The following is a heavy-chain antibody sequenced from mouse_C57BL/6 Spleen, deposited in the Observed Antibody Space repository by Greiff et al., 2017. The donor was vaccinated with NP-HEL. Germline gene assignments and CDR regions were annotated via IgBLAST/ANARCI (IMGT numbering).Heavy chain of an antibody. CDR3: ARGDPSYFDV. J-gene: IGHJ1*03. Sequence: QVQLKESGPELVKPGASVKISCKASGYAFSSSWMNWVKQRPGKGLEWIGRIYPGDGDTNYNGKFKGKATLTADKSSSTAYMQLSSLTSEDSAVYFCARGDPSYFDVWGTGTTVTVSS. CDR2: IYPGDGDT. D-gene: IGHD6-1*01. CDR1: GYAFSSSW. V-gene: IGHV1-82*01.